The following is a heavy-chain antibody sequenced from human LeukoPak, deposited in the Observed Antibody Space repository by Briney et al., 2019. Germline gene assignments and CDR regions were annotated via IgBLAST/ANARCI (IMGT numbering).Heavy chain of an antibody. CDR2: IKSNTDGGTT. CDR3: TKALMVRGVVSGAFDI. D-gene: IGHD3-10*01. CDR1: EFTFSNAW. Sequence: PGGFLRLSCAASEFTFSNAWMSWVRQAPGKGLEWVGRIKSNTDGGTTDYPAPVKGRFTMSRDDSKNTLYLQMNSLEADDTAVYYCTKALMVRGVVSGAFDIWGQGTMVTVSS. V-gene: IGHV3-15*01. J-gene: IGHJ3*02.